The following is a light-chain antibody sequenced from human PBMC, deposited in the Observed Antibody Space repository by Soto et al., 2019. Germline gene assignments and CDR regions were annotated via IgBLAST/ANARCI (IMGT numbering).Light chain of an antibody. CDR1: SSDVGGYNY. CDR3: SSYTSSSTRG. Sequence: QSALTQPASVSGSPGQSITISCTGTSSDVGGYNYVSWYQQHPGKAPKLMIYDVSNRPSGVSNRFSGSTSGNTASLTISGLQAEDEADYYCSSYTSSSTRGFGGGTKLTVL. V-gene: IGLV2-14*01. CDR2: DVS. J-gene: IGLJ2*01.